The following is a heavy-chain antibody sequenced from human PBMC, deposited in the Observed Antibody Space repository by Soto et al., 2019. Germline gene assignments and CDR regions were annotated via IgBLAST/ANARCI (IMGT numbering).Heavy chain of an antibody. J-gene: IGHJ5*02. CDR1: GGSISSGDYY. CDR2: IYYSGST. Sequence: SETLSLTCTVSGGSISSGDYYWSWIRQPPGKGLEWIGYIYYSGSTYYNPSLKSRVTISVDTSKNQFSLKLSSVTAADTAVYYCARSSSEYNWFDPWGQGTLVTVSS. D-gene: IGHD6-6*01. CDR3: ARSSSEYNWFDP. V-gene: IGHV4-30-4*01.